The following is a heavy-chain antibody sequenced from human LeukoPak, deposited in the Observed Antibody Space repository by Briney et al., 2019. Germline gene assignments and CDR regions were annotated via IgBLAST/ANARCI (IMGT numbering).Heavy chain of an antibody. D-gene: IGHD6-19*01. CDR1: GFTFSSYG. J-gene: IGHJ6*02. Sequence: PGRSLRLSCAASGFTFSSYGMHWVRQAPGKGLEWVAVIWYGGSNKYYADSVKGRFTISRDNSKNTLYLQMNSLRAEDTAVYYCARDPNLQWLARSLYYYYGMDVWGQGTTVTVSS. V-gene: IGHV3-33*01. CDR3: ARDPNLQWLARSLYYYYGMDV. CDR2: IWYGGSNK.